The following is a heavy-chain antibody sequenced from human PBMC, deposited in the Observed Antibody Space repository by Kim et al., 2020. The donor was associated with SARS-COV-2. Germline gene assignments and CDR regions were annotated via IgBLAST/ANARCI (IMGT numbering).Heavy chain of an antibody. CDR2: INDSGST. CDR1: GGSFNDYY. D-gene: IGHD5-12*01. Sequence: SETLSLTCAVFGGSFNDYYWSWIRQPPGKGLEWIGEINDSGSTNYNPSLKSRVTMSVDTSKIQFFLKLRSVTAADSAVYYCARGRGYKALRAPYVFDFWGHGTVVTVSS. V-gene: IGHV4-34*01. J-gene: IGHJ3*01. CDR3: ARGRGYKALRAPYVFDF.